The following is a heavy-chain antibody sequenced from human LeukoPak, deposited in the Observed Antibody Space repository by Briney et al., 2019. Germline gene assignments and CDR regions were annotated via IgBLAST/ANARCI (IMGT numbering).Heavy chain of an antibody. Sequence: GGCLRLSCAASGFTFSSIAMGWVRQAPGKGLEWVSAISISGSNTFYADSVNGRFTISRDDSKNTLFLQMNSLRVEDTAVYYCTKETVNGVSPGEYWGQGTLFTVSS. V-gene: IGHV3-23*01. CDR1: GFTFSSIA. CDR2: ISISGSNT. D-gene: IGHD3-10*01. J-gene: IGHJ4*02. CDR3: TKETVNGVSPGEY.